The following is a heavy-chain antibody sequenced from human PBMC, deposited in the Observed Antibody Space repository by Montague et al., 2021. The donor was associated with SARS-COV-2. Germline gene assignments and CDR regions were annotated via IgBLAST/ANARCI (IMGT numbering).Heavy chain of an antibody. J-gene: IGHJ6*02. CDR3: ASGDCSSTSCYPLYYYYYDMDV. CDR2: ISYDGSNK. V-gene: IGHV3-30-3*01. Sequence: SLRLSCEAFGFTLSSYAMHSVRQAPCKGLEWVAVISYDGSNKYDXYSXKGLFTISRDNSKNTLYLQLNSLRAEDTAVYYCASGDCSSTSCYPLYYYYYDMDVGGQGTTVTVSS. D-gene: IGHD2-2*01. CDR1: GFTLSSYA.